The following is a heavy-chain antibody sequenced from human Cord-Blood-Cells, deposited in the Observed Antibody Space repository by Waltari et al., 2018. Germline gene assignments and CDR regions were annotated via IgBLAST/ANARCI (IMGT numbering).Heavy chain of an antibody. CDR1: GGSISSYY. Sequence: QVQLQESGPGLVKPSETLSLTCTVSGGSISSYYWSWIRQPPGKGLEWIGYIYYRGGTNYNPPLKSRVTISVDTSKNQFSLKLSSVTAADTAVYYCARMYSSSWNWFDPWGQGTLVTVSS. D-gene: IGHD6-13*01. V-gene: IGHV4-59*01. CDR2: IYYRGGT. CDR3: ARMYSSSWNWFDP. J-gene: IGHJ5*02.